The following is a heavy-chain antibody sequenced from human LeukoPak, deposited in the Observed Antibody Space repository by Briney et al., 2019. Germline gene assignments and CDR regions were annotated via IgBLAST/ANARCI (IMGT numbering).Heavy chain of an antibody. V-gene: IGHV3-74*01. CDR1: GFTFSSYW. Sequence: GGSLRLSCAASGFTFSSYWMHWVRQAPGKGLVWVSRINSDGSSTSYADSVKGRFTISGDNAKNTLYLQMNSLRAEDTAVYYCARDGGRYGDSSGYSDWGQGTLVTVSS. CDR2: INSDGSST. J-gene: IGHJ4*02. D-gene: IGHD3-22*01. CDR3: ARDGGRYGDSSGYSD.